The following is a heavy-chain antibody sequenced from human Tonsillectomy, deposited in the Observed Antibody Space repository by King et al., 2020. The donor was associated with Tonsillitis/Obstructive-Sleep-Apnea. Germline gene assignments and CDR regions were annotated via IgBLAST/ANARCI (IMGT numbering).Heavy chain of an antibody. CDR3: ARQGAAGTVADYYYYMDV. D-gene: IGHD6-13*01. CDR1: GYSFTSYW. V-gene: IGHV5-51*01. Sequence: QLVQSGAEVKKPGESLKISCKGSGYSFTSYWIGWGRQMPGKGLEWMGIIYPGDSDTRYSPSFQGQVNISADKSISTAYLQWSRLKASDTAMYYCARQGAAGTVADYYYYMDVWGKGTTVTVSS. CDR2: IYPGDSDT. J-gene: IGHJ6*03.